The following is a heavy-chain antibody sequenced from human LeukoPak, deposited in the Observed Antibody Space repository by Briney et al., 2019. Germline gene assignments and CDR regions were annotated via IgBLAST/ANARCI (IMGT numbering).Heavy chain of an antibody. V-gene: IGHV4-30-4*01. Sequence: ASQTLSLTCTVSGGSISSGDCYWSWIRQPPGKGLEWIGYIYYSGSTYYNPSLKSRVTISVDTSKNQSSLKLSSVTAADTAVYYCARGGGYSYGYYFDYWGQGTLVTVSS. CDR3: ARGGGYSYGYYFDY. CDR1: GGSISSGDCY. CDR2: IYYSGST. J-gene: IGHJ4*02. D-gene: IGHD5-18*01.